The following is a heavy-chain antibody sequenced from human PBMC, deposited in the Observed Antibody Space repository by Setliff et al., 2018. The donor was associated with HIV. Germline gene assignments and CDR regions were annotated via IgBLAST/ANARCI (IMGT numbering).Heavy chain of an antibody. CDR2: FTPILGIP. V-gene: IGHV1-69*10. D-gene: IGHD5-12*01. CDR1: GGTFISYA. J-gene: IGHJ4*02. Sequence: ASVKVSCKASGGTFISYAFTWVRQAPGQGLEWMGGFTPILGIPTCAQKFQGRVTITADTSTSTAYMELSSLRSEDTAVYYCARGWMATLNGPIGYWGQGTLVTVSS. CDR3: ARGWMATLNGPIGY.